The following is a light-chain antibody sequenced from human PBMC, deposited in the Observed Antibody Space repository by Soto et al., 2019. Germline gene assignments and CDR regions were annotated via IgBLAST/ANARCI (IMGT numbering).Light chain of an antibody. V-gene: IGLV4-69*01. CDR2: LNTNGSH. CDR3: SSYAGSNNFV. CDR1: RGHSSYA. J-gene: IGLJ1*01. Sequence: QSVLTQSPSASASLGASVKLTCTLSRGHSSYAIAWHQQQPENGPRYLMQLNTNGSHFKGDGIPDRFSGSTSGAERYLTISSLQSEDEADYYCSSYAGSNNFVFGTGTKVTVL.